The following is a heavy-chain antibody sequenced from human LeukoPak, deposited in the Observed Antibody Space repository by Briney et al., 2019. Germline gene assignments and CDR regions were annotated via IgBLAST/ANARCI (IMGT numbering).Heavy chain of an antibody. CDR3: ARGLFGVVIIGYNWFDP. J-gene: IGHJ5*02. D-gene: IGHD3-3*01. V-gene: IGHV3-7*01. CDR2: INKDGSDK. Sequence: DPGGSLRLSCAASGFTFSDFWVEWFRQAPGKGLEWVANINKDGSDKYYMDSVTGRFSISRDNAKNSLSLQMNSLRVDDTAVYYCARGLFGVVIIGYNWFDPWGQGTLVTVSS. CDR1: GFTFSDFW.